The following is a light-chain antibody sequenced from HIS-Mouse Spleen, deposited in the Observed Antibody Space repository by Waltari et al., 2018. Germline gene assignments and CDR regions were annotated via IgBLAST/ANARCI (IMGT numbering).Light chain of an antibody. Sequence: DIVMTQSPDSLAVSLGERATINCKSSQSVLYSSNNKNYLAWYQQKPGQPPKLLIYWASTRESGVPARFSGSGSGTDFTLTISSLQAGDVAVYYCQQYYSTPYTFGQGTKLEIK. J-gene: IGKJ2*01. V-gene: IGKV4-1*01. CDR2: WAS. CDR3: QQYYSTPYT. CDR1: QSVLYSSNNKNY.